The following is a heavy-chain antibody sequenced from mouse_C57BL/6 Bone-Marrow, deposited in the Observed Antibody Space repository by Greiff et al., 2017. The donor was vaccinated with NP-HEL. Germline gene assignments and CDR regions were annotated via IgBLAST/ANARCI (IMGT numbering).Heavy chain of an antibody. Sequence: EVKLVESGGGLVKPGGSLKLSCAASGFTFSSYAMSWVRQTPEKRLEWVATISDGGSYTYYPDNVKGRFTISRDNAKNNLYLQMSHLKSEDTAMYYCAGDRWVFAYWGQGTLVTVSA. D-gene: IGHD2-14*01. CDR2: ISDGGSYT. J-gene: IGHJ3*01. CDR1: GFTFSSYA. V-gene: IGHV5-4*03. CDR3: AGDRWVFAY.